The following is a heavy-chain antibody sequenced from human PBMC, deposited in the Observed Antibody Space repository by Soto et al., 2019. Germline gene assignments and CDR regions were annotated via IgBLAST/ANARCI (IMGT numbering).Heavy chain of an antibody. CDR3: AKGYYYDSSGYYPFDY. J-gene: IGHJ4*02. V-gene: IGHV3-23*01. D-gene: IGHD3-22*01. CDR1: GFTFSNYA. Sequence: EVQLLESGGGLLQPGGSLRLSCAASGFTFSNYAMSWVRQAPGKGLEWVSGISGSGGSTYYADSVKGRFTISRDNSKNTLYLQMNSLRAEDTAVYYCAKGYYYDSSGYYPFDYWGQGTLVTVSS. CDR2: ISGSGGST.